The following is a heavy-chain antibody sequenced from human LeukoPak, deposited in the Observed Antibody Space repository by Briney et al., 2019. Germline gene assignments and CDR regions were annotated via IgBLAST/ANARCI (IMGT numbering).Heavy chain of an antibody. J-gene: IGHJ5*02. CDR3: ARDRRGSGSYPFDP. D-gene: IGHD3-10*01. Sequence: SETLSLTCTVSGYSISSGYYWGWIRPPPGKGLEWIGSMYHSGSTYYNPSLKSRVTISVDTSKNQVSLKLSSVNAADTAVYYCARDRRGSGSYPFDPWGQGTLVTVSS. CDR1: GYSISSGYY. V-gene: IGHV4-38-2*02. CDR2: MYHSGST.